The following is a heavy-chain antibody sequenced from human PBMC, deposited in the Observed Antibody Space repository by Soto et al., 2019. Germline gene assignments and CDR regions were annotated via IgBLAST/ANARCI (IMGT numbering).Heavy chain of an antibody. CDR2: IYHSGST. D-gene: IGHD4-4*01. Sequence: SETLSLTCAVTGVSINSGGYSWSWIRQPPGKGLEWIGYIYHSGSTYYNPSLKSRVTISIDMSNNQFSLKLSSVTAADTAVYYCARGDINYSDFDYWGQGTLVTVSS. J-gene: IGHJ4*02. CDR3: ARGDINYSDFDY. V-gene: IGHV4-30-2*01. CDR1: GVSINSGGYS.